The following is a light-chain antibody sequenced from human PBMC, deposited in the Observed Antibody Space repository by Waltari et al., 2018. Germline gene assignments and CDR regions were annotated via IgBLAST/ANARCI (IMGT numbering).Light chain of an antibody. CDR1: QDVKTA. J-gene: IGKJ1*01. V-gene: IGKV3-15*01. Sequence: EIVMTQSPATLSVSPGERATLSCRASQDVKTALAWYQQKPGQPPRLLIYDVSTRATGIPARFSGSGYGTEFTLTISSLQSEDFAVYYCQQYSKWPTFAQGTKVEIK. CDR2: DVS. CDR3: QQYSKWPT.